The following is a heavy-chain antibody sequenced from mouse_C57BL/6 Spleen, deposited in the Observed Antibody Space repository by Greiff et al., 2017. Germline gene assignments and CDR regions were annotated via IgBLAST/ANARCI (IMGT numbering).Heavy chain of an antibody. V-gene: IGHV1-80*01. CDR1: GYAFSSYW. J-gene: IGHJ2*01. CDR2: IYPGDGDT. Sequence: LQQSGASVKISCKASGYAFSSYWMNWVKQRPGKGLEWIGQIYPGDGDTNYNGKFKGKATLTADKSSSTAYMQLSSLTSEDSAVYFCARGLRLHYFDYWGQGTTLTVSS. CDR3: ARGLRLHYFDY. D-gene: IGHD3-2*02.